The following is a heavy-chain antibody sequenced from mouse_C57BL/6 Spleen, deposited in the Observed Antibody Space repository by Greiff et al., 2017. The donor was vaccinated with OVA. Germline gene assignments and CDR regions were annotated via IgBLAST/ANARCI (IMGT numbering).Heavy chain of an antibody. V-gene: IGHV1-26*01. CDR3: ARHQLAY. CDR2: INPNNGGT. CDR1: GYTFTDYY. Sequence: VQLKQSGPELVKPGASVKISCKASGYTFTDYYMNWVKQSHGKSLEWIGDINPNNGGTSYNQKFKGKATLTVDKSSSTAYMELRSLTSEDSAVYYCARHQLAYWGQGTLVTVSA. J-gene: IGHJ3*01.